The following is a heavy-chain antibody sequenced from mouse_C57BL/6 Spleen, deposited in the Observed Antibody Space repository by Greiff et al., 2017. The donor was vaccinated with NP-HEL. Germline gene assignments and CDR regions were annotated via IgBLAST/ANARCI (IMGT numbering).Heavy chain of an antibody. Sequence: EVQLQQSGPELVKPGASVKISCKASGYTFTDYYMNWVKQSHGKSLEWIGDINPNNGGTSYNQKFKGKATLTVDKSSSTAYMELRSLTSEDSAVYYWAADGTGFAYWGQGTLVTVSA. CDR3: AADGTGFAY. D-gene: IGHD2-1*01. J-gene: IGHJ3*01. CDR2: INPNNGGT. CDR1: GYTFTDYY. V-gene: IGHV1-26*01.